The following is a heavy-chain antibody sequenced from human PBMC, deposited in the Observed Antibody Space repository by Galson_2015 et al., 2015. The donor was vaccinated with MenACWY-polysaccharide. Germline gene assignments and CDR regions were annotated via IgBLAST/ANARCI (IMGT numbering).Heavy chain of an antibody. J-gene: IGHJ5*02. V-gene: IGHV3-23*01. CDR2: ITGSGGST. CDR3: AKEGSCSGGSCSCWFDP. D-gene: IGHD2-15*01. Sequence: SLLLSCSASCFPFRPSFLSWFLPSPGKGLEWVSAITGSGGSTYYADSVKGRFTISRDNSKNTVYLQMNSLRAEDTAVYYCAKEGSCSGGSCSCWFDPWGQGTLVTVSS. CDR1: CFPFRPSF.